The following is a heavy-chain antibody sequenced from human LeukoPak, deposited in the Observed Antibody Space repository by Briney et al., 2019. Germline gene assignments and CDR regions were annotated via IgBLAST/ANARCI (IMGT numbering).Heavy chain of an antibody. Sequence: ASVKVSCKASGYTFTSYGISWVRQAPGQGLEWMGIINPSGGSTSYAQKFQGRVTMTRDTSTSTVYMELSSLRSEDTAVYYCARSSITMIVVVITAPPDYWGQGTLVTVSS. D-gene: IGHD3-22*01. CDR1: GYTFTSYG. J-gene: IGHJ4*02. V-gene: IGHV1-46*01. CDR2: INPSGGST. CDR3: ARSSITMIVVVITAPPDY.